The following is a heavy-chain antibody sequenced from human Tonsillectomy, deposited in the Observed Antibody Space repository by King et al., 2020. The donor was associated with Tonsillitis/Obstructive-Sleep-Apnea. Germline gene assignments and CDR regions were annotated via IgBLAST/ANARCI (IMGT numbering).Heavy chain of an antibody. Sequence: QITLKESGPTLVKPTQTLTLTCTFSGFSLSTSGVGVGWIRQPPGKALEWLALIYWNDDKRYSPSLKSRITITKDTSENQVVLTMTNTDPVDTATYYCAHSFKAETCFDYWGQGTLVTVSS. V-gene: IGHV2-5*01. D-gene: IGHD6-25*01. CDR2: IYWNDDK. J-gene: IGHJ4*02. CDR1: GFSLSTSGVG. CDR3: AHSFKAETCFDY.